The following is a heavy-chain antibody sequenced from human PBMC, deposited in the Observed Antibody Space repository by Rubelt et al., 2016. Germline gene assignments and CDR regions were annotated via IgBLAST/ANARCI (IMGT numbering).Heavy chain of an antibody. CDR1: GGAISSGGYS. CDR2: VYNSGNT. V-gene: IGHV4-30-4*07. Sequence: QVQLQESGPGLVKPSQTLSLTCAVSGGAISSGGYSRSWIRQPPGKDLEWIVYVYNSGNTYYSPSLQSRATISVDTSKNQLSLKLTSVTAADTAVYYCARDKVGATNFDYWGQGTLVTVSS. J-gene: IGHJ4*02. D-gene: IGHD1-26*01. CDR3: ARDKVGATNFDY.